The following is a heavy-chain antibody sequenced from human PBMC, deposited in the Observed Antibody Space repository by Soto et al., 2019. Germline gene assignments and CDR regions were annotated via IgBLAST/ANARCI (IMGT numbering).Heavy chain of an antibody. J-gene: IGHJ4*02. CDR3: VRYCSTTLCNGVATRIFDY. CDR2: ISGSGSVV. CDR1: RFTFSSYE. Sequence: PGGSLRLSCAASRFTFSSYEMYWVRQAPGKGLEWVSYISGSGSVVYYADSVKGRFTISRDNTRNSLYLQMNSLRDEDTALYYCVRYCSTTLCNGVATRIFDYWGQGTLVTVSS. D-gene: IGHD5-12*01. V-gene: IGHV3-48*03.